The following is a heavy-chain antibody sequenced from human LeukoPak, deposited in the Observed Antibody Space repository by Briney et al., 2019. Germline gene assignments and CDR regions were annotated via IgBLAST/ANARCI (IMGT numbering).Heavy chain of an antibody. J-gene: IGHJ4*02. V-gene: IGHV3-11*05. CDR2: IMSRSSYT. D-gene: IGHD3-10*01. CDR1: AFTFSDYY. Sequence: GGSLRLSCAASAFTFSDYYMSWIRHSRGKGLEWVSYIMSRSSYTNYAHSVKGRLTTPRHNAKTPLYLQRNSLRAEDTAVYYCARGRARGVAAPFDNWGQGTLVTVSS. CDR3: ARGRARGVAAPFDN.